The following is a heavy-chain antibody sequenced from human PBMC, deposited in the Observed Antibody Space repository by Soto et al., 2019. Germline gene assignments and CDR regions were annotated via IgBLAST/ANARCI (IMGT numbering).Heavy chain of an antibody. CDR2: IYRDGRT. J-gene: IGHJ4*02. Sequence: EMQLVESGGGLVQPGGSLRLSCAASGFTVINTYLSWVRQAPGKGLEWVSVIYRDGRTYYADSVKGRFTISRAHSKNTLYLQMNSLRAEDTAVYYCTRDPVDSPVFDYWGQGTLVTVSS. CDR3: TRDPVDSPVFDY. V-gene: IGHV3-66*01. CDR1: GFTVINTY. D-gene: IGHD2-15*01.